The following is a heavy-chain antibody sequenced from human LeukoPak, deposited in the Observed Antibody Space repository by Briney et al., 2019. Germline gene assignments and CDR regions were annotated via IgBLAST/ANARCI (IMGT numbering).Heavy chain of an antibody. D-gene: IGHD3-22*01. CDR3: ARDSSGYYRIDY. Sequence: SETLSLTCTVSGDSISSSSYYWGWIRQPPGKGLEWIASIYYIGSTYYNPSLKSRVTISADTSKNHFSLRLTSVTAADTAVYYCARDSSGYYRIDYWGQGTLVTVSS. CDR2: IYYIGST. V-gene: IGHV4-39*02. CDR1: GDSISSSSYY. J-gene: IGHJ4*02.